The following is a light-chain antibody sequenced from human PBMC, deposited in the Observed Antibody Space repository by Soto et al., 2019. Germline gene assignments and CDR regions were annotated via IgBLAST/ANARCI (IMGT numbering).Light chain of an antibody. Sequence: EIVMTQSPATLSVSPGEGATLSCRASQSVGSDLAWYQQKPGQAPRLLIYGTSTRATGIPARFSGSGSGTEFTLTISSLQSEDFAVYCCQQYNNWPPTTFGQGTKVEIK. CDR1: QSVGSD. J-gene: IGKJ1*01. CDR3: QQYNNWPPTT. CDR2: GTS. V-gene: IGKV3-15*01.